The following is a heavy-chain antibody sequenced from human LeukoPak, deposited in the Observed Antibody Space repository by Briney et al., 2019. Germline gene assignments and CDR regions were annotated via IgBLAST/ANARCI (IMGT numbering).Heavy chain of an antibody. CDR3: AREKGPYYYDSSRAFDY. CDR2: IKQDGSEK. Sequence: PGGSLRLSCAASGFTYSSYWMSWVRQAPGKGLEWVANIKQDGSEKYYVDSVKGRFTISRDNAKNSLYLQMNSLRAEDTAVYYCAREKGPYYYDSSRAFDYWGQGTLVTVSS. V-gene: IGHV3-7*01. CDR1: GFTYSSYW. J-gene: IGHJ4*02. D-gene: IGHD3-22*01.